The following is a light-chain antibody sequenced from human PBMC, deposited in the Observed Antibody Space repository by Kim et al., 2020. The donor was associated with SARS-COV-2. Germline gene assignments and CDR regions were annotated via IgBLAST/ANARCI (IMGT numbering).Light chain of an antibody. CDR1: SSNSGSNV. V-gene: IGLV1-44*01. CDR2: SND. Sequence: GQRVTISCSGSSSNSGSNVVNWYQQLPGTAPKLLIYSNDYRSSRVPDRFSGSKSGTSASLAISGLQSEDEADYYCVAWDDSLNGSVFGGGTQLTVL. CDR3: VAWDDSLNGSV. J-gene: IGLJ3*02.